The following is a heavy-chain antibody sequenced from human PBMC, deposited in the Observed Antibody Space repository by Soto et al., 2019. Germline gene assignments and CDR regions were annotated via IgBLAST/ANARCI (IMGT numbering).Heavy chain of an antibody. V-gene: IGHV1-69*06. CDR1: GGTFSSYA. CDR2: IIPIFGTA. D-gene: IGHD5-12*01. J-gene: IGHJ6*02. Sequence: ASVKVSCKASGGTFSSYAISWVRQAPGQGLEWMGGIIPIFGTANYAQKFQGRVTITADKSTSTAYMELNSLRSEDAAVYYCARDRVRRDGYNGYYYYGMDVWGQGTTVTVS. CDR3: ARDRVRRDGYNGYYYYGMDV.